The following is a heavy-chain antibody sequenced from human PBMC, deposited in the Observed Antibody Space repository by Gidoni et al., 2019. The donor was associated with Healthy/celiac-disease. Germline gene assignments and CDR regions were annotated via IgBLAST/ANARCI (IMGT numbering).Heavy chain of an antibody. CDR2: VSVSGGST. D-gene: IGHD6-6*01. Sequence: EGQRLESGGGLVQRGGSLSISCAASGVTFSGYAMSWVRQAPGPGLEWVPPVSVSGGSTYYADSVNARFTIPRDNSKNTLYLQMHSLRAKDTAVYSCAILRGGVAAPHPYYFDYWGQGTLFTVSS. CDR3: AILRGGVAAPHPYYFDY. J-gene: IGHJ4*02. V-gene: IGHV3-23*01. CDR1: GVTFSGYA.